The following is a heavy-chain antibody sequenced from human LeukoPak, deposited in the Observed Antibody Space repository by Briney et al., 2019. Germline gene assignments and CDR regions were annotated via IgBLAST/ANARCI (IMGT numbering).Heavy chain of an antibody. V-gene: IGHV1-69*04. CDR2: IIPILGIA. D-gene: IGHD6-6*01. CDR1: GGTFSSYT. CDR3: ARDPRGRDSSSSGVGFDY. Sequence: SVKVSCKASGGTFSSYTISWVRQAPGQGLEWMGRIIPILGIANYAQKFQGRVTITADKSTSTAYMEPSSLRSEDTAVYYCARDPRGRDSSSSGVGFDYWGQGTLVTVSS. J-gene: IGHJ4*02.